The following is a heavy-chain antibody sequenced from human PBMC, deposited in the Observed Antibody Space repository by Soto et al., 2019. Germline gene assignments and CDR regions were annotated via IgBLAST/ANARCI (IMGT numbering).Heavy chain of an antibody. CDR2: IYYSGST. V-gene: IGHV4-31*03. CDR3: ASGTEVCPSWDV. Sequence: LSLTCTVSGGSISSGGYYWSWIRQHPGKGLEWIGYIYYSGSTYYNPSLKSRVTISVDTSKNQFSLKLSSVTAADTAVYYCASGTEVCPSWDVWGQGTTVPVSS. D-gene: IGHD1-26*01. J-gene: IGHJ6*02. CDR1: GGSISSGGYY.